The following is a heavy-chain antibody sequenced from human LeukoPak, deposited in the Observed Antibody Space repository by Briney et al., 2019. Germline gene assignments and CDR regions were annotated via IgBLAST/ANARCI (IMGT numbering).Heavy chain of an antibody. Sequence: GRSLRLSCAASGFTFSSYGMHWVRQAPGKGLEWVAVIWYDGSNKYYADSVKGRFTISRDNSKNTLYLQMNSLRAEDTAVYYCARVVNPYCYYGMDVWGQGTTVTVSS. CDR1: GFTFSSYG. D-gene: IGHD3-22*01. J-gene: IGHJ6*02. CDR2: IWYDGSNK. V-gene: IGHV3-33*01. CDR3: ARVVNPYCYYGMDV.